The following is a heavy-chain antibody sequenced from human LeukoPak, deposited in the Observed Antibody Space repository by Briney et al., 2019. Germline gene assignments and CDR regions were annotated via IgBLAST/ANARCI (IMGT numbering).Heavy chain of an antibody. V-gene: IGHV3-64*01. CDR3: ARPLAGELAGTFGI. J-gene: IGHJ3*02. CDR2: ISSNGGST. CDR1: GFTFSSYA. D-gene: IGHD6-13*01. Sequence: GGSLRLSCAASGFTFSSYAMHWVRQAPGKGLEYVSAISSNGGSTYYANSVKGRFTISRDNSKNTLYLQMGSLRAEDMAVYYCARPLAGELAGTFGIWGQGTMVTVSS.